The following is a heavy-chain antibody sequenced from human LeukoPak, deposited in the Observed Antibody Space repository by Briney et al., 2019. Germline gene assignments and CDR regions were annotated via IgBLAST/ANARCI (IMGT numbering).Heavy chain of an antibody. Sequence: GESLKISCKGSGYSFTSYWIGWVRQMPGEGLEWMGTIYPGDSDTRYSPSFQDQVTISADKSISSAYLQWSSLKASDTAMYYCARRHDNTGYFVYWGQGTLVTVSS. J-gene: IGHJ4*02. D-gene: IGHD3-22*01. CDR2: IYPGDSDT. V-gene: IGHV5-51*01. CDR3: ARRHDNTGYFVY. CDR1: GYSFTSYW.